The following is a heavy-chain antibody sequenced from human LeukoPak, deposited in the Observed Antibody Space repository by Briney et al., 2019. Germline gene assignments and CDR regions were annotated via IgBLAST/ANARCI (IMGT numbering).Heavy chain of an antibody. D-gene: IGHD3-9*01. J-gene: IGHJ3*02. CDR1: GVSFTDYW. V-gene: IGHV5-51*01. CDR2: IYPGDSDT. CDR3: ARPLLRYFDTHAFDI. Sequence: GESLKISCTGSGVSFTDYWIGWVRQMPGKGLEWMGIIYPGDSDTRYSPSFHGQVTMSVDKSINTAYLQWSSLKASDTAVYYCARPLLRYFDTHAFDIWGQGTMVTVSS.